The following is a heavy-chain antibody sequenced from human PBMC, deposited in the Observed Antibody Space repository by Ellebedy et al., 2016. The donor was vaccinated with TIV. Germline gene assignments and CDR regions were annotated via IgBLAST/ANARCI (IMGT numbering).Heavy chain of an antibody. Sequence: AASVKVSCKASVYTFTRYYMHWVRQAPGQGLEWMGLINTSDGSTTYAQKFQGRVTMTRDTSTSTVYIDLSILRSEDTAVYYCARDIQDCTGGNCYPDFWGQGTLVTVSS. J-gene: IGHJ4*02. CDR3: ARDIQDCTGGNCYPDF. D-gene: IGHD2-15*01. CDR1: VYTFTRYY. CDR2: INTSDGST. V-gene: IGHV1-46*01.